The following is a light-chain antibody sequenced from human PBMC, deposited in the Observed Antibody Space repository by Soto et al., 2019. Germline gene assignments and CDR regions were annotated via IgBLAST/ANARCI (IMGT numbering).Light chain of an antibody. V-gene: IGLV1-40*01. J-gene: IGLJ1*01. CDR1: NSKRGAGYE. Sequence: QSVLTQPPPGFGAPGATIPTPFPRGNSKRGAGYEFHWYQQLPGAAPHPLIFRNSNRPSGVPDRFSASKSGTSASLAITGLRAEDEVNYYCKSYDNSLNLYVFGPGTKVPV. CDR2: RNS. CDR3: KSYDNSLNLYV.